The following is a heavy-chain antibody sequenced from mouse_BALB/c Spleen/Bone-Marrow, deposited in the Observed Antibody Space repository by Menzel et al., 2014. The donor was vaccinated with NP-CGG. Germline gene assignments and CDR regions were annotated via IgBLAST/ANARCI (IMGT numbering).Heavy chain of an antibody. CDR1: GFSLTSYG. CDR2: IWAGGLT. CDR3: ARATGMYYAMDY. D-gene: IGHD4-1*01. V-gene: IGHV2-9*02. Sequence: VKLVESGPGLVSPSQRLSITCTVSGFSLTSYGLHWVRQPPGKGLEWLGVIWAGGLTNYNSALMSRLSISKDNSKSQVFLKMNSLQTDDTAMYYCARATGMYYAMDYWGQGTSVTVSS. J-gene: IGHJ4*01.